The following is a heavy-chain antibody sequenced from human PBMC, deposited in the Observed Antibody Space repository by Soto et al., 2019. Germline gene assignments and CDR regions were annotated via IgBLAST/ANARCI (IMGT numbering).Heavy chain of an antibody. D-gene: IGHD2-2*01. J-gene: IGHJ4*02. CDR3: AKDGEYQLLTRPSDY. CDR2: ISGSGGST. Sequence: GGSLRLSCAASGFTFGSYAMSWVRQAPGKGLEWVSAISGSGGSTYYADSVKGRFTISRDNSKNTLYLQMNSLRAEDTAVYYCAKDGEYQLLTRPSDYWGQGTLVTVSS. V-gene: IGHV3-23*01. CDR1: GFTFGSYA.